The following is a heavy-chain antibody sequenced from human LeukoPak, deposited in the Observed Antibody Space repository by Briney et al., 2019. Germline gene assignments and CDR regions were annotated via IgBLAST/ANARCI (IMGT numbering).Heavy chain of an antibody. J-gene: IGHJ4*02. D-gene: IGHD3-10*01. V-gene: IGHV4-59*01. CDR1: GGSISSYY. CDR3: ARGLWFGELFDY. CDR2: IYYSGST. Sequence: KSSETLSLTCTVSGGSISSYYWSWIRQPPGKGLEWIGYIYYSGSTNYNPSLKSRVTISVDTSKNQFSLKLSSVTAADTAVYYCARGLWFGELFDYWGQGTLVTVSS.